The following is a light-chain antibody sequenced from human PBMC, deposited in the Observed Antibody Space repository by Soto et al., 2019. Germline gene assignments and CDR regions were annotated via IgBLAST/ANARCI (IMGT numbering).Light chain of an antibody. V-gene: IGKV1-5*03. CDR2: KAS. CDR3: QQYSTYPIT. J-gene: IGKJ5*01. Sequence: DIQMTQSPSTLSASVGDRVTITCLASQSVTTWLAWYQQKPGKAPKLLIYKASNLESGLPSRFTGSGSGTEFTLTISSLQSDDFDSYYCQQYSTYPITFGQGTRLEIK. CDR1: QSVTTW.